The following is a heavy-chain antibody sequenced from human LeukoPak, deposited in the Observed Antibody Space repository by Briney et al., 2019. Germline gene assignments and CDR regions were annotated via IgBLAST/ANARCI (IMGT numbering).Heavy chain of an antibody. CDR2: ISWNSGSI. J-gene: IGHJ4*02. D-gene: IGHD3-10*01. V-gene: IGHV3-9*02. CDR1: GFTSDDYA. CDR3: AKDMTAGSGSYYWSPDY. Sequence: PGGSLRLSCAASGFTSDDYAMHWVRQAPGKGLEWVSGISWNSGSIGYADSVKGRFTISRDNAKNSLYLQMNSLRAEDTALYYCAKDMTAGSGSYYWSPDYWGQGTLVTVSS.